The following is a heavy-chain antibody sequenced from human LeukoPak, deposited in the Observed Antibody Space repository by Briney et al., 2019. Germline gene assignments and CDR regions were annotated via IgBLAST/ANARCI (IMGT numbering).Heavy chain of an antibody. Sequence: GASVKVSCKASGYTFTSYYMHWVRRAPGQGLEWMGIINPSGGSTSYAQKFQGRVTMTRDTSTSTVYMELSSLRSEDTAVYYCARDWARRIVVVPAANYYYGMDVWGQGTTVTVSS. CDR1: GYTFTSYY. CDR3: ARDWARRIVVVPAANYYYGMDV. CDR2: INPSGGST. J-gene: IGHJ6*02. V-gene: IGHV1-46*01. D-gene: IGHD2-2*01.